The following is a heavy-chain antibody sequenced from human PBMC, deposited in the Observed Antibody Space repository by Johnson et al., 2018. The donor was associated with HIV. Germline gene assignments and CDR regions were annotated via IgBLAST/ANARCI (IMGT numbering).Heavy chain of an antibody. CDR3: ARAPEVRGVDAFDI. CDR2: INWNGGST. Sequence: MLLVESGGGVVQPGRSLRLSCAASGFTFDDYGMSWVRQAPGKGLEWVSGINWNGGSTGYADSVKGRFTISRDNAKNSLYLQMNILRAEDTAVYYCARAPEVRGVDAFDIWGQGTMVTVSS. V-gene: IGHV3-20*04. J-gene: IGHJ3*02. CDR1: GFTFDDYG. D-gene: IGHD3-10*01.